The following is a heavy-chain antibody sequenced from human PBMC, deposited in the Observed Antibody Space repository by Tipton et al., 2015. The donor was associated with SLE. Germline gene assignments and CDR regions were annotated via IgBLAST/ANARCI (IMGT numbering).Heavy chain of an antibody. D-gene: IGHD5-18*01. CDR1: GGTFSSYA. CDR3: GRARYSDGWGGWDY. V-gene: IGHV1-69*01. Sequence: QLVQSGAEVKKPGSSVKVSCKASGGTFSSYAISWVRQAPGQGLEWMGGIIPIFGTANYAQKFQGGVTITADESTSTSYMELSSLRAHATAVYYGGRARYSDGWGGWDYWGQGTLATVSS. J-gene: IGHJ4*02. CDR2: IIPIFGTA.